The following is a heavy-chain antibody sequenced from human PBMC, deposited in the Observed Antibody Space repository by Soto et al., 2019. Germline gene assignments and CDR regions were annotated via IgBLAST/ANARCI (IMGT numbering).Heavy chain of an antibody. CDR1: GFTFSSYA. CDR2: ISGSGGST. CDR3: AKGDGYCSSTSCYVYSAFDI. V-gene: IGHV3-23*01. D-gene: IGHD2-2*01. J-gene: IGHJ3*02. Sequence: GGSLRLSCAASGFTFSSYAMSWVRQAPGKGLEWVSAISGSGGSTYYADSVKGRFTISRDNSKNTLYLQMNSLRAEDTAVYYCAKGDGYCSSTSCYVYSAFDIWGQGTMVTVSS.